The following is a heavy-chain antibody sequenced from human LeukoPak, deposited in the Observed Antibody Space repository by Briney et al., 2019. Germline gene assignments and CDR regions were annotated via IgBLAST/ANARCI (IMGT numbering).Heavy chain of an antibody. CDR1: GFTFSSYW. CDR2: LNSDGSGT. Sequence: GGSLRLSCAASGFTFSSYWMHWVRQTPGKGLLWVSRLNSDGSGTSYADSVKGRFTISRDNAKNTLYLQMNSLRAEDTAVYYCAREDDSSMTVYFDYWGQGTLVTVSS. J-gene: IGHJ4*02. D-gene: IGHD6-13*01. V-gene: IGHV3-74*01. CDR3: AREDDSSMTVYFDY.